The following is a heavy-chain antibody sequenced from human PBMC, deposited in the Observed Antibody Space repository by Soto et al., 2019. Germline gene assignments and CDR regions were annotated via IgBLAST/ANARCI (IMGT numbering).Heavy chain of an antibody. CDR2: ISYSGST. Sequence: QVQLQESGPGLVKPSQTLSLTCTVSGGSISSGNYYWSWIRQPPGKGLEWIGFISYSGSTYYNLPLKSRVTISVDTSKNQFSLNLSFVTAADTAVYYCATMGTPATGLYYFDYWGQGTLVTVSS. D-gene: IGHD2-15*01. V-gene: IGHV4-30-4*01. J-gene: IGHJ4*02. CDR3: ATMGTPATGLYYFDY. CDR1: GGSISSGNYY.